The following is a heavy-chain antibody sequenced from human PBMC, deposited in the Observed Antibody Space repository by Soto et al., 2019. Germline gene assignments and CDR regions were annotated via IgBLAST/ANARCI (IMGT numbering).Heavy chain of an antibody. CDR3: ARYRFYSSTWYTAFDL. D-gene: IGHD6-13*01. CDR2: VSNTGNT. CDR1: GGSIRGGYY. J-gene: IGHJ3*01. V-gene: IGHV4-39*01. Sequence: QLQLQESGPGLVKPSETLSLTCSVSGGSIRGGYYWGWVRQPPGKGLEWIGCVSNTGNTYQSPSLKSRLIISADTPNNQFSLRLSSVTAEDTAGYYCARYRFYSSTWYTAFDLWGHGTAVTVPS.